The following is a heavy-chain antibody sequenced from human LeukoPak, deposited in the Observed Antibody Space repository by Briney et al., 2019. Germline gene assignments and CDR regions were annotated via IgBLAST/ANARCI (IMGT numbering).Heavy chain of an antibody. V-gene: IGHV1-46*04. J-gene: IGHJ4*02. Sequence: ASVKVSCKASGGTFSSYAISWVRQAPGQGLEWMGIINPSGGSTSYAQKLQGRVTMTRDTSTSTAYMELSSLRSEDTAVYYCARDWGDGYNFVGVYWGQGTPVTVSS. CDR1: GGTFSSYA. D-gene: IGHD5-24*01. CDR3: ARDWGDGYNFVGVY. CDR2: INPSGGST.